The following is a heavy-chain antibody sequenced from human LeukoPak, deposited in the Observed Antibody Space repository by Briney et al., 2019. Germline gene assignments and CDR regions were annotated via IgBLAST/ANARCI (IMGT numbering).Heavy chain of an antibody. CDR3: ARVLLSSGSST. Sequence: PSETLSLTCSVSGASISGYYYNWIRQPPGKGLEWTGYVYYSGITNFNPSLKSRVTMSVDTSKNRFSLKVSSVTAADTAVYYCARVLLSSGSSTWGQGTLVTVSS. CDR2: VYYSGIT. J-gene: IGHJ5*02. CDR1: GASISGYY. V-gene: IGHV4-59*01. D-gene: IGHD3-22*01.